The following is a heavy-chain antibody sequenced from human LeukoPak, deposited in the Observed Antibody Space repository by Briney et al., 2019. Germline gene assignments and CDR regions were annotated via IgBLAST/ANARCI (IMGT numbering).Heavy chain of an antibody. Sequence: ASETLSLTCTVSGGSISSYYWSWIRQPPGKGLEWIGYIYYSGSTNYNPSLKSRVTISVDTSKNQFSLKLSSVTAADTAVYYCARDVTYHDYDVWGKGTTVTVSS. D-gene: IGHD3-3*01. CDR1: GGSISSYY. CDR3: ARDVTYHDYDV. V-gene: IGHV4-59*01. J-gene: IGHJ6*04. CDR2: IYYSGST.